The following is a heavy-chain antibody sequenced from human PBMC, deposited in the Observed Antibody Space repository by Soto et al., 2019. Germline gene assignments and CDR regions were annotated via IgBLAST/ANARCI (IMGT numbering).Heavy chain of an antibody. CDR1: GFTFSSYA. CDR3: ARDLRFLEWLLAAYYCYGMDV. Sequence: GGSLRLSCAASGFTFSSYAMSWVRQAPGKGQEWVSAISGSGGSTYYADSVKGRFTISRDNSKNTLYLQMNSLRAEDTAVYYCARDLRFLEWLLAAYYCYGMDVWGQGTTVTVSS. D-gene: IGHD3-3*01. V-gene: IGHV3-23*01. J-gene: IGHJ6*02. CDR2: ISGSGGST.